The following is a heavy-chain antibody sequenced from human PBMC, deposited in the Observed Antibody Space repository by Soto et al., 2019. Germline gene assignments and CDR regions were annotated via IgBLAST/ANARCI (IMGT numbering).Heavy chain of an antibody. J-gene: IGHJ5*02. CDR1: GGSISSGDYY. Sequence: SETLSLTCSVSGGSISSGDYYWNWIRQPPGKGLEWIGHIYYSGSTYYNSSLKSRVTISLDTSKNQFSLKVSSVTAADTAVYYCAREAAGILNWFDPWGQGTLVTVSS. V-gene: IGHV4-30-4*01. CDR3: AREAAGILNWFDP. CDR2: IYYSGST. D-gene: IGHD6-25*01.